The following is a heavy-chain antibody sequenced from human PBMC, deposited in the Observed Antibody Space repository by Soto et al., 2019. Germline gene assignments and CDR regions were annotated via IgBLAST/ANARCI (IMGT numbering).Heavy chain of an antibody. J-gene: IGHJ6*02. V-gene: IGHV4-59*12. Sequence: PSETLSLTCTVSGGSISSYYWSWIRQPPGKGLEWIGYIYYSGSTNYNPSLKSRVTISVDTSKNQFSLQLNSVTPEDTAVYYCARDHWCYDFWSGPSLGCPYYYGMDVWGQGTTVTVSS. CDR2: IYYSGST. CDR1: GGSISSYY. CDR3: ARDHWCYDFWSGPSLGCPYYYGMDV. D-gene: IGHD3-3*01.